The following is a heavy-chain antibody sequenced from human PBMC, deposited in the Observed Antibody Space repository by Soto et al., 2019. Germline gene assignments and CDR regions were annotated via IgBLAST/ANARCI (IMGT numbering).Heavy chain of an antibody. Sequence: EVQLVESGGGLVQPGGSLKLSCAASGFTFSGSAMHWVRQASGKGLEWVGRIRGETNSYATSYAASVKGRFTISRDDSKNTAYLQMNSLKTEDTAVYYCTRHRYCAGGSCHLFDYWGQGTLVTVSS. CDR1: GFTFSGSA. D-gene: IGHD2-15*01. J-gene: IGHJ4*02. CDR3: TRHRYCAGGSCHLFDY. V-gene: IGHV3-73*01. CDR2: IRGETNSYAT.